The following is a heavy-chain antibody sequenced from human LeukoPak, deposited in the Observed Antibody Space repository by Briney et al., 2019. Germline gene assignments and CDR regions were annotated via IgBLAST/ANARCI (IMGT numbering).Heavy chain of an antibody. CDR2: INLGGSAK. D-gene: IGHD7-27*01. V-gene: IGHV3-7*01. CDR3: AAWGLNNY. Sequence: GGSLRLSCSASGFAFSDYWMNWVRQAPGKGPEWVANINLGGSAKLYVDSVRGRCTISRDNARNSLYLQLNSLRVEDTAVYYCAAWGLNNYWGQGTLVTVSS. CDR1: GFAFSDYW. J-gene: IGHJ4*02.